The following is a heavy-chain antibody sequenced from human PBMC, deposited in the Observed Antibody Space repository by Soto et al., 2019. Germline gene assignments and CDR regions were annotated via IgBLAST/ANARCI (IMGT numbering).Heavy chain of an antibody. V-gene: IGHV1-18*01. J-gene: IGHJ6*03. D-gene: IGHD6-19*01. Sequence: ASVKVSCKASGYTFTNYGITWVRQAPGQGLEWMGWISAYNGDTHYTQRLQGRVTMTTDTSTSTAYMELRSLRSDDTAVYYCAREGGIAVAGADPYYYYYMDVWGKGTTVTVSS. CDR1: GYTFTNYG. CDR2: ISAYNGDT. CDR3: AREGGIAVAGADPYYYYYMDV.